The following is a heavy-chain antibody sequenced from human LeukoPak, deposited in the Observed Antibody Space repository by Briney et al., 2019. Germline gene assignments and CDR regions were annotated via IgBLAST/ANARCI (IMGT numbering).Heavy chain of an antibody. CDR1: GVSISSNSYY. CDR2: MYYSGST. CDR3: AREEGLVLDY. Sequence: SETLSLTCSVSGVSISSNSYYWGWIRQPPGKGLEWIGSMYYSGSTYYNPSLKSRVTISIDTSKNQFSLKLTSVTAADTAMYYCAREEGLVLDYWGQGTLVTVSS. V-gene: IGHV4-39*07. J-gene: IGHJ4*02. D-gene: IGHD2-8*02.